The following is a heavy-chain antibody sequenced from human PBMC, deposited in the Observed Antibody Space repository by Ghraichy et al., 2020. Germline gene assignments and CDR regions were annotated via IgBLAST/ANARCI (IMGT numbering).Heavy chain of an antibody. D-gene: IGHD6-19*01. V-gene: IGHV4-34*01. Sequence: SETLSLTCAVYGGSFSGYYWNWIRQPPGKGLEWIGEINHSGSTNYNPSLKSRVTISVDTSKNQFSLKLNSVTAADTAVYYCAREPAVSGYYFDFWGQGTLVTVSS. CDR1: GGSFSGYY. J-gene: IGHJ4*02. CDR2: INHSGST. CDR3: AREPAVSGYYFDF.